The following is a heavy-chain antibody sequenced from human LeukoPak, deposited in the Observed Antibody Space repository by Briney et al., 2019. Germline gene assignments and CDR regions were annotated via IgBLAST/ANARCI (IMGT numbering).Heavy chain of an antibody. Sequence: ASVKVSCKVSGYTLTELSMHWVRQAPGKGLEWMGIINPSGGSTSYAQKFQGRVTMTRDTSTSTVYMELSSLRSEDTAVYYCARDTDSSGYHDYWGQGTLVTVSS. CDR3: ARDTDSSGYHDY. V-gene: IGHV1-46*01. CDR2: INPSGGST. J-gene: IGHJ4*02. CDR1: GYTLTELS. D-gene: IGHD3-22*01.